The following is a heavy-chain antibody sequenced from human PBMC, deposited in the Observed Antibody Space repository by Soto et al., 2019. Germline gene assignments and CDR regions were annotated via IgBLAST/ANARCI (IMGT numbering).Heavy chain of an antibody. CDR3: AKLDTSGDMPTMAAAETH. CDR2: MSYDGSKK. J-gene: IGHJ1*01. D-gene: IGHD6-13*01. V-gene: IGHV3-30*18. Sequence: QVQLVEFGGGVVQPGGSLRLSCAASGFSFSAYGMHWVRQSPGKGLEWVAVMSYDGSKKYYLDSVKGRFTISRDNSQNTLFLQMNTLRPEDSALYYCAKLDTSGDMPTMAAAETHWGLGTLVTVSS. CDR1: GFSFSAYG.